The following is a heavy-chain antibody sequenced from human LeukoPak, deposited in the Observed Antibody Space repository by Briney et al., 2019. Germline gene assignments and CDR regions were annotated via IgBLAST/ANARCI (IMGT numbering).Heavy chain of an antibody. CDR2: ISGRGGNT. V-gene: IGHV3-23*01. D-gene: IGHD3/OR15-3a*01. J-gene: IGHJ5*02. Sequence: LAGGSLTLSCSASGFTLSIYAMSWVREAPGKGREGGAAISGRGGNTYHADSVKSRFTISRENSKNTMYLQMNRLRAEDTAVYYCAKDGDWRTHSYPGGSVILDWFDPWGQGTLVTVSS. CDR3: AKDGDWRTHSYPGGSVILDWFDP. CDR1: GFTLSIYA.